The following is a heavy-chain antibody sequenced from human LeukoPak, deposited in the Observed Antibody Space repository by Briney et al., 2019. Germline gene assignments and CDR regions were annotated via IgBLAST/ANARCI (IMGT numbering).Heavy chain of an antibody. CDR2: ISNDGTRM. D-gene: IGHD2-2*01. Sequence: HPGGSLRLSCAASGFTFSGHAMHWVRQAPGEGLEWVSDISNDGTRMFYADSVKGRFTISRDNSKNTLYLQMSSLRADDTAVYYCARALGPTAVNNWFDRWGQGTLVTVSS. CDR1: GFTFSGHA. CDR3: ARALGPTAVNNWFDR. V-gene: IGHV3-30-3*01. J-gene: IGHJ5*02.